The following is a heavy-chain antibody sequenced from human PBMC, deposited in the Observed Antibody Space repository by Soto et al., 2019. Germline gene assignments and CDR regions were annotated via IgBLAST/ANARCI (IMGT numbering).Heavy chain of an antibody. J-gene: IGHJ5*02. D-gene: IGHD6-6*01. CDR1: GYSFTSYW. CDR2: IYPGDSDT. Sequence: PGESLKISCKGSGYSFTSYWIGWVRQMPGKGLEWMGIIYPGDSDTRYSPSFQGQVTISADKSISTAYLQWSSLKASDTAMYYCARDVGAARRGAPGWFDPWGQGTLVTVSS. CDR3: ARDVGAARRGAPGWFDP. V-gene: IGHV5-51*01.